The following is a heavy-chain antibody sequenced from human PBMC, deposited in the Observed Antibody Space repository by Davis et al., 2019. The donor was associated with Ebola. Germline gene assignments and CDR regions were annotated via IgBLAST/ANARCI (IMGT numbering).Heavy chain of an antibody. CDR3: ARGYSSSSVYYYYYYGMDV. D-gene: IGHD6-6*01. V-gene: IGHV4-59*01. CDR2: IYYSGST. Sequence: MPSETLSLTCTVSGGSISSYYWSWIRQPPGKGLEWIGYIYYSGSTNYNPSLKSRVTIAVDTSKNQFSLKLNSVTAADTAVYYCARGYSSSSVYYYYYYGMDVWGQGTTVTVSS. CDR1: GGSISSYY. J-gene: IGHJ6*02.